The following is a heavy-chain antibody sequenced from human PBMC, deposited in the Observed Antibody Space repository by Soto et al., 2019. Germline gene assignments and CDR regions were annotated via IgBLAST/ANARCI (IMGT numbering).Heavy chain of an antibody. Sequence: SKKVSWKASGVTFTSSAVQWVRQTRGQSLEWLGWIVVGSGDTKYTQNFQERLTITRDMSAGTVYMELSSLSSDDTAVYYCAAGKTSGTYLYSYYYGMDVWG. D-gene: IGHD1-26*01. J-gene: IGHJ6*02. CDR2: IVVGSGDT. CDR1: GVTFTSSA. CDR3: AAGKTSGTYLYSYYYGMDV. V-gene: IGHV1-58*01.